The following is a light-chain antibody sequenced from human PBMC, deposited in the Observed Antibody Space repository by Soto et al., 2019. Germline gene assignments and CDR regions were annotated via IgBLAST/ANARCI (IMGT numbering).Light chain of an antibody. CDR3: AAWDDSLSGVV. Sequence: QSALTQPPSASATPGQTVTISCSGSISNIGSNYVYWYQHLPGTAPKLLISRNNQRPSGVPDRFFGSKSGTSASLAISGLRSEDEVDYYCAAWDDSLSGVVFGGGTKLTVL. CDR1: ISNIGSNY. V-gene: IGLV1-47*01. J-gene: IGLJ2*01. CDR2: RNN.